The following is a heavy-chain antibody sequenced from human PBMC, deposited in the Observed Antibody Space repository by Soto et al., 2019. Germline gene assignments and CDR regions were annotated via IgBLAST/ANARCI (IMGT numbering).Heavy chain of an antibody. V-gene: IGHV1-18*01. Sequence: QVQLVQSGAEVKKPGASVKFSCKTSGYTFTNFGISWVRQAPGQGFEWLGWISGNSGRTYYAQKFQGRVTITRDTSKRTAYRERRSLSTADTAVFYRVRVGSTDNGRGDLDWGRGTLVTVSS. D-gene: IGHD2-8*01. CDR2: ISGNSGRT. CDR1: GYTFTNFG. CDR3: VRVGSTDNGRGDLD. J-gene: IGHJ4*02.